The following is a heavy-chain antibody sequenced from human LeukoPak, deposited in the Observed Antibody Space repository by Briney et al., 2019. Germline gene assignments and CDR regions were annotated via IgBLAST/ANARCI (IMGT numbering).Heavy chain of an antibody. V-gene: IGHV1-69*05. Sequence: ASVKVSCKASGGTFSSYAISWVRQAPGQGLEWMGRIIPIFGTANYAQKFQGRVTITTDESTSTAHMELSSLRSEDTAVYYCARAHGGYSGCSFDYWGQGTLVTVSS. J-gene: IGHJ4*02. CDR1: GGTFSSYA. D-gene: IGHD5-12*01. CDR2: IIPIFGTA. CDR3: ARAHGGYSGCSFDY.